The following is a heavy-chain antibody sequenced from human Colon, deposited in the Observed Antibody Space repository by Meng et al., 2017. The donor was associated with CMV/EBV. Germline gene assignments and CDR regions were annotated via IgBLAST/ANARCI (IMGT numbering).Heavy chain of an antibody. J-gene: IGHJ4*02. V-gene: IGHV1-18*01. CDR3: ARVPAKPYCSSASCYNDY. D-gene: IGHD2-2*02. Sequence: ASVKVSCKTFDYTFTNHGISWVRQAPGQGLEWMGWISGYNGNTNYAQKFQGRFTMTTDTSTSTAYMELRSLRSDDTAVYYCARVPAKPYCSSASCYNDYWGQGTLVTVSS. CDR1: DYTFTNHG. CDR2: ISGYNGNT.